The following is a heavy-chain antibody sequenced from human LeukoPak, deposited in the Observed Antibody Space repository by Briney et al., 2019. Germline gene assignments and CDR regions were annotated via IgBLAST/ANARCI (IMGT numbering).Heavy chain of an antibody. Sequence: QPGGSLRLSCAASGFTFSSYAMHWVRQAPGKGLEWVAVISYDGSNKYYADSVKGRFTISRDNAKTSLYLQMNSLRAEDTAVYYCASEYQLYLDYWGQGTLVTVSS. CDR1: GFTFSSYA. J-gene: IGHJ4*02. D-gene: IGHD2-2*01. V-gene: IGHV3-30*14. CDR3: ASEYQLYLDY. CDR2: ISYDGSNK.